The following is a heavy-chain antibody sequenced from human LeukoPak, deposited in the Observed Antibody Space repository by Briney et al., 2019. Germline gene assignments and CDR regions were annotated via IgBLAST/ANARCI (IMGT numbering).Heavy chain of an antibody. CDR3: ARGSGYCSGGSCYRMFDP. V-gene: IGHV4-4*07. CDR2: IYSSGST. J-gene: IGHJ5*02. D-gene: IGHD2-15*01. CDR1: GGSINNYY. Sequence: SETLSLTCTVSGGSINNYYWSWLRQPAGKGLEWIGLIYSSGSTSYNPSLKSRVTMSVDTSKNQFSLKLSSVTAADTAVYCCARGSGYCSGGSCYRMFDPWGQGTLVTVSS.